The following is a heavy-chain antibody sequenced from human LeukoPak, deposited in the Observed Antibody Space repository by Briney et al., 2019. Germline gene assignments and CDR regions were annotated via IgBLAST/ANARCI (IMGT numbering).Heavy chain of an antibody. CDR2: ISGSGGGT. J-gene: IGHJ6*02. Sequence: GGSLRLSCAASGFAFSSYAMSWVRQAPGKGLEWVSSISGSGGGTYYVDSVNGRFAISRDNAKNSLYLQMSSLRAEDTAVYYCARRGITISGVLVYHYSGLDVWGQGTTVTVSS. CDR3: ARRGITISGVLVYHYSGLDV. CDR1: GFAFSSYA. V-gene: IGHV3-23*01. D-gene: IGHD3-3*01.